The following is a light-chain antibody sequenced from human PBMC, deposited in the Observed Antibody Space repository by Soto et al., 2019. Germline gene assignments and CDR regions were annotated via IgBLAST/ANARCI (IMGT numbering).Light chain of an antibody. J-gene: IGKJ1*01. CDR2: GAS. CDR3: QQYDSSPWT. CDR1: QRLSTSY. Sequence: EVVLTQSPGTLSLSPGERATVSCRASQRLSTSYLAWFQQKPGQAPRLLIYGASGRATGIPDRFSGSGSGTDFTLTISRLEPEDFAVYYCQQYDSSPWTFGQGTKVVVK. V-gene: IGKV3-20*01.